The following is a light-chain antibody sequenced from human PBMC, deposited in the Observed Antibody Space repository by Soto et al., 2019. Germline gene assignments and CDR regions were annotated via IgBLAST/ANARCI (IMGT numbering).Light chain of an antibody. Sequence: DVQMTQSPSSLSASVGDRVTFTCRASQDISHYLAWYQQRPGKVPKLLIYYAANLQLGVPSRFSGSGSGTDFTLPISSLQPEDVGTYYCQQYTKDTPGTFGQGTKVDIK. CDR1: QDISHY. J-gene: IGKJ1*01. CDR2: YAA. CDR3: QQYTKDTPGT. V-gene: IGKV1-27*01.